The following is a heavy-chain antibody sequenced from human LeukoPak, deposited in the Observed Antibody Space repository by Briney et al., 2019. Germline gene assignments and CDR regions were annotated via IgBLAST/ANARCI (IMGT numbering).Heavy chain of an antibody. V-gene: IGHV3-53*01. Sequence: GGSLRLSCAASGFTVSSNYMSWVRQAPGKGLEWVSIIYSGGSTNYADTVKGRFTISRDNSKNTLYLQMNSLRAEDTAVYYCARGTWELVEYWGQGTLVTVSS. CDR2: IYSGGST. CDR1: GFTVSSNY. D-gene: IGHD1-26*01. J-gene: IGHJ4*02. CDR3: ARGTWELVEY.